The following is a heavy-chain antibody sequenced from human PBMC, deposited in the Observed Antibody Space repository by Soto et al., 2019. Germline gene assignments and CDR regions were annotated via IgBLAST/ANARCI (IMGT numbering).Heavy chain of an antibody. V-gene: IGHV4-61*01. CDR3: ARSIAAAGTDLMDV. CDR2: IYYSGST. D-gene: IGHD6-13*01. CDR1: GGSVSSGSYY. J-gene: IGHJ6*02. Sequence: PSETLSLTCTVSGGSVSSGSYYWSWIRQPPGKGLEWIGYIYYSGSTNYNPSLKSRVTISVDTSKNQFSLKLSSVTAADTAVYYCARSIAAAGTDLMDVWGQGTTVTVYS.